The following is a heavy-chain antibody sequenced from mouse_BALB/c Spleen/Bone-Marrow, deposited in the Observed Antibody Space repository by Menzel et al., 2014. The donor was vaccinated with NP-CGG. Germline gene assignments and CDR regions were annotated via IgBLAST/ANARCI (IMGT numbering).Heavy chain of an antibody. CDR2: IYPGDGDT. CDR3: ARGGISVDY. CDR1: GYVFSTYW. V-gene: IGHV1-80*01. Sequence: QVQLQQSGAELVRPGSSVKISCESSGYVFSTYWINWVKQRPGQGLEWIGQIYPGDGDTDYNGKFKDKATLTAGKSSNTAYMQLSSLTSEDSAVYFCARGGISVDYWGQGTPLTVSS. J-gene: IGHJ2*01.